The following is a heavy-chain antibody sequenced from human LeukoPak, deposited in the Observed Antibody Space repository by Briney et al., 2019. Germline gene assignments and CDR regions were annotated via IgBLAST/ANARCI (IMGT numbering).Heavy chain of an antibody. Sequence: GGSLRLSCAASGFTFSSYGMHWVGQAPGKGLEWVAFIRYDGSNKYYADSVKGRFTISRDNSKNTLYLQMNSLRAEDTAVYYCAKDTLLYSSSWPFNYWGQGTLVTVSS. J-gene: IGHJ4*02. CDR1: GFTFSSYG. CDR2: IRYDGSNK. V-gene: IGHV3-30*02. CDR3: AKDTLLYSSSWPFNY. D-gene: IGHD6-13*01.